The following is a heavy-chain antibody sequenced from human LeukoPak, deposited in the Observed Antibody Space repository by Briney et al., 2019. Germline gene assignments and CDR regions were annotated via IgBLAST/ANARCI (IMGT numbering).Heavy chain of an antibody. V-gene: IGHV3-74*01. Sequence: GGSLRLSCAASGFTFRSYAMSWVRQAPGRGLVWVSRINSDGSSTSYADSVKGRFTISRDNAKNTLSLQMNSLRAEDTAVYYCAREASSGTFLYYFDCWGQGTLVTVSS. J-gene: IGHJ4*02. D-gene: IGHD1-26*01. CDR2: INSDGSST. CDR3: AREASSGTFLYYFDC. CDR1: GFTFRSYA.